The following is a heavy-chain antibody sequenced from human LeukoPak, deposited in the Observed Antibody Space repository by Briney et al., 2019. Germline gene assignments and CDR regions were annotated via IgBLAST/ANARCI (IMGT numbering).Heavy chain of an antibody. D-gene: IGHD6-6*01. Sequence: SETLSLTCTVSGGSISSSSYYWGWIRQPPGKGLEWIGSIYYSGSTYYNPSLKSRVTISVDTSKNQFSLKLSSVTAADTAVYYCARAGRIAARPARRNAFDYWGQGTLVTVSS. CDR1: GGSISSSSYY. CDR3: ARAGRIAARPARRNAFDY. J-gene: IGHJ4*02. V-gene: IGHV4-39*07. CDR2: IYYSGST.